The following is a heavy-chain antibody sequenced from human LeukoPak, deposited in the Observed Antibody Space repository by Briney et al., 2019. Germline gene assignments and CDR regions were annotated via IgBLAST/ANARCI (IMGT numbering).Heavy chain of an antibody. V-gene: IGHV4-34*01. CDR3: ARNLWQIDAFDI. CDR1: GGAFSGYY. CDR2: INHSGST. J-gene: IGHJ3*02. D-gene: IGHD2-21*01. Sequence: SETLSLTCAVYGGAFSGYYWSWIRQPPGKGLEWIGEINHSGSTNYNPSLKSRVTISVDTSKNQFSLKLSSVTAADTAVYYCARNLWQIDAFDIWGQGTMVTVSS.